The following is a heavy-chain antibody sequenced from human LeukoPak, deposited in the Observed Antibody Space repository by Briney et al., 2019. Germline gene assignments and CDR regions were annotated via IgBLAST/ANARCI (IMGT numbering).Heavy chain of an antibody. CDR1: GYTFTSYY. D-gene: IGHD6-13*01. J-gene: IGHJ5*02. V-gene: IGHV1-46*01. Sequence: GASVKVSCKASGYTFTSYYMHWVRQAPGQGLEWMGIINPNGGSTSYAQKFQGRVTMTRDTSISTAYMELSRLRSDDTAVYYCARVGIARRFWFDPWGQGTLVTVSS. CDR2: INPNGGST. CDR3: ARVGIARRFWFDP.